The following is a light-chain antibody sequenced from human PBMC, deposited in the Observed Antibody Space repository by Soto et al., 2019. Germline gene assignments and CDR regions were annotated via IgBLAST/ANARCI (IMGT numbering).Light chain of an antibody. CDR3: QQYCSSSWT. CDR1: QSVSSSY. V-gene: IGKV3-20*01. CDR2: GAS. Sequence: EIVLTQSPGTLSLSAGERATLSCRASQSVSSSYLAWYQQTPGQAPRLLIYGASSRATGIPDRFSGSGSGTDFTLTISRLEPEDFAVYYCQQYCSSSWTFGQGTKVEIK. J-gene: IGKJ1*01.